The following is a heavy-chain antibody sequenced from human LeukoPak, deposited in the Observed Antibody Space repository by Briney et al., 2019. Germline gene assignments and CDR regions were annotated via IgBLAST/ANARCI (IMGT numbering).Heavy chain of an antibody. CDR1: GGTFSSYA. CDR2: ISAYNGNT. CDR3: ARDRGYNDFDY. J-gene: IGHJ4*02. Sequence: ASVKVSCKASGGTFSSYAISWVRQAPGQGLEWMGWISAYNGNTNYAQKLQGRVTMTTDTSTSTAYMELRSLRSDDTAVYYCARDRGYNDFDYWGQGTLVTVSS. V-gene: IGHV1-18*01. D-gene: IGHD5-24*01.